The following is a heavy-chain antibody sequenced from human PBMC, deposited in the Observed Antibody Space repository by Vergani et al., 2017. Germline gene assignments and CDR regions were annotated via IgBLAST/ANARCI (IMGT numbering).Heavy chain of an antibody. D-gene: IGHD3-3*01. V-gene: IGHV3-66*02. CDR2: IYSGGST. Sequence: EVQLVESGGGLVKPGGSLRLSCAASGFTVSSNYMSWVRQAPGKGLEWVSVIYSGGSTYYADSVNGRFTISRNNAKNTLYLQMNSLRAEDTAVYYCARGERRATICGSGGYYYGMDVWGQGTTVTVSS. J-gene: IGHJ6*02. CDR3: ARGERRATICGSGGYYYGMDV. CDR1: GFTVSSNY.